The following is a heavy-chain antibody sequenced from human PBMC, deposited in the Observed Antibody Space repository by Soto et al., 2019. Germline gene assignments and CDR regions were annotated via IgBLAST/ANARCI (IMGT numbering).Heavy chain of an antibody. Sequence: GGSLRLSCAASGFTFSSYSMNWVRQAPGKGLEWVSSISSSSSYIYYADSVKGRFTISRDNAKNSLYLQMNSLRAEDTAVYYCARVGARLEAYYYMDVWGKGTTVTVSS. CDR1: GFTFSSYS. CDR3: ARVGARLEAYYYMDV. J-gene: IGHJ6*03. CDR2: ISSSSSYI. V-gene: IGHV3-21*01. D-gene: IGHD1-26*01.